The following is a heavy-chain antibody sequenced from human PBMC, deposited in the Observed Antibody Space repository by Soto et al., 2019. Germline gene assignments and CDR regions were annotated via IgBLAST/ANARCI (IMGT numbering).Heavy chain of an antibody. CDR2: IKSKIDGGTT. CDR3: TILVGATSYY. CDR1: GFTFNNAW. J-gene: IGHJ4*02. D-gene: IGHD1-26*01. V-gene: IGHV3-15*01. Sequence: GSLRLSCAASGFTFNNAWMSWVRQAPGKGLEWVGRIKSKIDGGTTDYAAPVKGRFTISRDDSKNILYLQMNSLNTEDTAVYYCTILVGATSYYWGQGTLVTVSS.